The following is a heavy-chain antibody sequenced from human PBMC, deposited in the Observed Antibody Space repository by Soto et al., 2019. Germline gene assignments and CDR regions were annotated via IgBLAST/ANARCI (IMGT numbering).Heavy chain of an antibody. CDR1: GGSISSYY. CDR2: IYYSGST. J-gene: IGHJ4*02. CDR3: AREGGGHYFDY. D-gene: IGHD2-15*01. V-gene: IGHV4-59*13. Sequence: SETLSLTCTVSGGSISSYYWSWIRQPPGKGLEWIGYIYYSGSTNYNPSLKSRVTISVDTSKNQFSLKLSSVTAADTAVYYCAREGGGHYFDYWGQGTLVTVSS.